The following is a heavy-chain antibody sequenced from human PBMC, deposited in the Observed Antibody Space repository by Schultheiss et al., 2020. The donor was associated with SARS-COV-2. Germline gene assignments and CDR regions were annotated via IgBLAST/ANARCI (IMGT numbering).Heavy chain of an antibody. CDR1: GSSISSNNW. CDR2: IYYSGST. Sequence: SETLSLTCAVSGSSISSNNWWGCIRQPPGKGLEWIGYIYYSGSTNYNPSLKSRVTISVDTSKNQFSLKLSSVTAADTAVYYCAGGYCSGGSCYPPYYYYYGMDVWGQGTTVTVSS. J-gene: IGHJ6*02. CDR3: AGGYCSGGSCYPPYYYYYGMDV. V-gene: IGHV4-28*01. D-gene: IGHD2-15*01.